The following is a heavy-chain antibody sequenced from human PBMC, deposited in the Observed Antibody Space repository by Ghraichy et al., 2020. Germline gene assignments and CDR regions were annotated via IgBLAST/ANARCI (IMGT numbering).Heavy chain of an antibody. V-gene: IGHV3-23*01. Sequence: LSLTCAASGFTFSSYAMSWVRQAPGKGLEWVSAISGSGGSTYYADSVKGRFTISRDNSKNTLYLQMNSLRAEDTAVYYCAKDHDSSSWYRTYNWFDPWGQGTLVTVSS. CDR2: ISGSGGST. CDR1: GFTFSSYA. D-gene: IGHD6-13*01. J-gene: IGHJ5*02. CDR3: AKDHDSSSWYRTYNWFDP.